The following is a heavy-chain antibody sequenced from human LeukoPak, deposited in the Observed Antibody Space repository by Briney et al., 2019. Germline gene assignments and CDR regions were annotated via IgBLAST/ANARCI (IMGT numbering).Heavy chain of an antibody. Sequence: ASVKLSCKASGYTFTGYYMHWVRQAPGQGLEWMGWINPNSGGTNYAQKFQGRVTMTRDTFISTAYMELSRLRSDDTAVYYCARDIVATINFDYWGQGTLVTVSS. CDR1: GYTFTGYY. CDR3: ARDIVATINFDY. J-gene: IGHJ4*02. V-gene: IGHV1-2*02. CDR2: INPNSGGT. D-gene: IGHD5-12*01.